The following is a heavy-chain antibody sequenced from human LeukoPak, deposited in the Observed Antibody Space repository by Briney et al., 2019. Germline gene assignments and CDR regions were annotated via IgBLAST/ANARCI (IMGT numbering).Heavy chain of an antibody. CDR1: GFTFSDYY. CDR2: IGRSGTTI. Sequence: GGSLRLSCAASGFTFSDYYMSWIRQVPEKGLEWVSYIGRSGTTIHYADSVKGRFTISWDNAKKSLYLQMNSLRAEDTAVYYCARSGKIYFDWLLDYWGQGTLVTVSS. V-gene: IGHV3-11*04. CDR3: ARSGKIYFDWLLDY. J-gene: IGHJ4*02. D-gene: IGHD3-9*01.